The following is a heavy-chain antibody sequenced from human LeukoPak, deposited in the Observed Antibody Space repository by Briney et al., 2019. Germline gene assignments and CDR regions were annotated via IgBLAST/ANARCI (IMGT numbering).Heavy chain of an antibody. CDR3: ARGGIAAAYDWFDP. Sequence: GGSLRLSCAASGFTFSSYGMHWVRQAPGKGLEWVAVIWYDGSNKYYADSVKGRFTISRDNSKNTLYLQMNSLRAKDTAVYYCARGGIAAAYDWFDPWGQGTLVTVSS. CDR2: IWYDGSNK. J-gene: IGHJ5*02. V-gene: IGHV3-33*01. D-gene: IGHD6-13*01. CDR1: GFTFSSYG.